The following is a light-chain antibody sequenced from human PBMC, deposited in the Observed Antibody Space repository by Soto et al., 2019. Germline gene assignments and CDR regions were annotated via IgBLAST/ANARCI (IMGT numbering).Light chain of an antibody. CDR1: RTDVGGYNY. CDR2: EVN. Sequence: QSALTQPPSASGSPGQSVTISCTGTRTDVGGYNYVSWYQQHPGKVPKRVSFEVNKRPSGVPDRFSGSKSGNTASLTVSGLQPEDESDYYCASYAGGNNVFGTGTKLTVL. V-gene: IGLV2-8*01. J-gene: IGLJ1*01. CDR3: ASYAGGNNV.